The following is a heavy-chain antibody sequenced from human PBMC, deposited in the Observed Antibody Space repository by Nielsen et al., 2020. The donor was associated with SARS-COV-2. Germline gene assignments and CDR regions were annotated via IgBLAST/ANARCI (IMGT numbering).Heavy chain of an antibody. CDR1: GYTFTSYD. Sequence: ASVKVSCKASGYTFTSYDINWVRQATGQGLEWMGIINPSGGSTSYAQKFQGRVTITADESTSTAYMELSSLRSEDTAVYYCARVVAAAGIGVGEAFDIWGQGTMVTVSS. V-gene: IGHV1-46*01. CDR2: INPSGGST. J-gene: IGHJ3*02. CDR3: ARVVAAAGIGVGEAFDI. D-gene: IGHD6-13*01.